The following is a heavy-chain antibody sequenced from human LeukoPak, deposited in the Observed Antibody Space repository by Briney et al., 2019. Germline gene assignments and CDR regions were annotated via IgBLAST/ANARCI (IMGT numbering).Heavy chain of an antibody. Sequence: GGSLRLSCAASGFTFSSYTMHWVRQAPGKGLEWVAVISYDGSNKYYADSVKGRFTISRDNSKNTLYLQMNSLRAEDTAVYYCARQPSDITGWFDPWGQGTLVTVSS. D-gene: IGHD2-8*02. V-gene: IGHV3-30-3*01. CDR2: ISYDGSNK. CDR1: GFTFSSYT. J-gene: IGHJ5*02. CDR3: ARQPSDITGWFDP.